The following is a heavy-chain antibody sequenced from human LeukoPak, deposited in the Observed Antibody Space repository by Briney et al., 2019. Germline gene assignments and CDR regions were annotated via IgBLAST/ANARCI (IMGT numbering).Heavy chain of an antibody. CDR1: GHTFTSYA. CDR3: ARGSVLLWFGEPPTDY. V-gene: IGHV1-3*01. CDR2: INAGNGNT. Sequence: ASVKVSCKASGHTFTSYAMHWVRQAPGQRLEWMGWINAGNGNTKYSQKFQGRVTITRDTSASTAYMELSSLRSKDTAVYYCARGSVLLWFGEPPTDYWGQGTLVTVSS. D-gene: IGHD3-10*01. J-gene: IGHJ4*02.